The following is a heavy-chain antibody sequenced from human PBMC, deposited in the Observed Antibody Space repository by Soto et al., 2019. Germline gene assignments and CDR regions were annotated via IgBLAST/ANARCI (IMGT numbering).Heavy chain of an antibody. CDR2: IYSSGST. CDR1: GGAISGYY. Sequence: SETLSLTCTVTGGAISGYYWTWMRQSAGGGLEWIGRIYSSGSTNYNPSLKSRVTISLDTSMNHFSLRLSSVTAADTAVYYCARGQRFSDWFDPWGQGTLVTVSS. V-gene: IGHV4-4*07. CDR3: ARGQRFSDWFDP. D-gene: IGHD3-3*01. J-gene: IGHJ5*02.